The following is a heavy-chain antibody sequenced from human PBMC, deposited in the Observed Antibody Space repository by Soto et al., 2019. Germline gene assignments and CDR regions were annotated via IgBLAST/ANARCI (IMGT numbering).Heavy chain of an antibody. J-gene: IGHJ6*03. D-gene: IGHD4-17*01. CDR2: IYSGGST. Sequence: GGSLRLSCAASGFTVSSNSMSWVRQAPGKGLEWVSVIYSGGSTYYADSVKGRFTISRHNSKNTLYLQMNSLRAEDTAVYYCARATGNYYYYYMDVWGKGTTVTVSS. CDR3: ARATGNYYYYYMDV. CDR1: GFTVSSNS. V-gene: IGHV3-53*04.